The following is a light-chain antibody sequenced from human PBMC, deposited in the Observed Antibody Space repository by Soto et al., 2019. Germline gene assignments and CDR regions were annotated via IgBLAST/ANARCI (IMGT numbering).Light chain of an antibody. CDR1: QTISGW. V-gene: IGKV1-5*03. Sequence: DIQMTQSPSTPSASVGDRVTITCRASQTISGWLAWYQQKPGKAPKLLIFEASILESGVPSRFSGSRSGTEFTLTIDSLQPDDFATYYCQQYTSYSPTFGQGTKVEI. CDR3: QQYTSYSPT. CDR2: EAS. J-gene: IGKJ1*01.